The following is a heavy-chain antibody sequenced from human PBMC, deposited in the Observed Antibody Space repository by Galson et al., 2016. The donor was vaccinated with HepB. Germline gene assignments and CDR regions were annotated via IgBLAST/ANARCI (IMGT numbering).Heavy chain of an antibody. V-gene: IGHV1-18*01. CDR1: GYSFTSRS. D-gene: IGHD3-10*01. J-gene: IGHJ4*02. CDR2: ITTYSGDT. CDR3: ARDRDNYGSGSDY. Sequence: SVKVSCKASGYSFTSRSISWVRQAPGQGLEWMGYITTYSGDTYYAPNLQGRVTMTTDTSTRTAYMELRSLRSDDTAVYYCARDRDNYGSGSDYWGQGTLVTVSS.